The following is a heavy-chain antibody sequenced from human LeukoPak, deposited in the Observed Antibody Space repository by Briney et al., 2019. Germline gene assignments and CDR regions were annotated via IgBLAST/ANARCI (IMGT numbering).Heavy chain of an antibody. CDR2: MNPNSGNT. CDR1: GYTFTSYD. J-gene: IGHJ6*02. D-gene: IGHD2-2*01. CDR3: ARDRDVVVPAAYYYYYYGMDV. Sequence: ASVKVSCKASGYTFTSYDINWVRQATGQGLEWMGWMNPNSGNTGYAQKFQGRVTMTRNTSISTAYMELSSLRSEDTAVYYCARDRDVVVPAAYYYYYYGMDVWGQGTTITVSS. V-gene: IGHV1-8*01.